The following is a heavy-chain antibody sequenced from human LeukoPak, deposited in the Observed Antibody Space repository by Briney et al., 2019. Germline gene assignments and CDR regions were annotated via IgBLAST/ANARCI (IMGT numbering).Heavy chain of an antibody. V-gene: IGHV4-59*01. CDR3: ARVLPLSGWAIDY. CDR2: IYYSGST. J-gene: IGHJ4*02. Sequence: SETLSLTCTVSGGSISSYYWGWIRQPPGKGLEWIGYIYYSGSTNYNPSLKSRVTISVDTSKNQFSLKLSSVTAADTAVYYCARVLPLSGWAIDYWGQGTLVTVSS. D-gene: IGHD6-19*01. CDR1: GGSISSYY.